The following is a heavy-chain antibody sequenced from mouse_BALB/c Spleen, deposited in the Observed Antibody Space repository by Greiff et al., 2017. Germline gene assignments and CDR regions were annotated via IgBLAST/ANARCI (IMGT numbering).Heavy chain of an antibody. V-gene: IGHV1S56*01. J-gene: IGHJ4*01. CDR3: ARWGSYAMDY. CDR2: IYPGDGST. CDR1: GYTFTSYY. Sequence: QVQLKQSGPELVKPGASVKMSCKASGYTFTSYYIHWVKQRPGQGLEWIGWIYPGDGSTKYNEKFKGKTTLTADKSSSTAYMLLSSLTSEDSAIYFCARWGSYAMDYWGQGTSVTVSS.